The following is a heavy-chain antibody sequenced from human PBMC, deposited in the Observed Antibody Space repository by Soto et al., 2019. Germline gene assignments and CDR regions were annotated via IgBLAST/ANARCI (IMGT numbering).Heavy chain of an antibody. CDR1: GGTFSSYA. CDR2: IIPIFGTA. CDR3: ADLQGCSGGSCYS. V-gene: IGHV1-69*06. D-gene: IGHD2-15*01. Sequence: GASVKVSCKASGGTFSSYAISWARQAPGQGLEWMGGIIPIFGTANYAQKFQGRVTITADKSTSTAYMELSSLRSEDTAVYYCADLQGCSGGSCYSWGQGTLVTVSS. J-gene: IGHJ4*02.